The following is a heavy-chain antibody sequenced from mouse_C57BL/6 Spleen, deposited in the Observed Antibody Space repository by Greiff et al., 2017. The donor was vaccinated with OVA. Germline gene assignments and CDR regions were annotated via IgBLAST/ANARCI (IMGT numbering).Heavy chain of an antibody. D-gene: IGHD3-2*02. CDR2: ISSGSSTI. J-gene: IGHJ1*03. Sequence: VQLKESGGGLVKPGGSLKLSCAASGFTFSDYGMHWVRQAPEKGLEWVAYISSGSSTIYYADTVKGRFTISSDNAKNTLFLQMTSLRSEDTAMYYCARTSSGYYWYFDVWGTGTTVTVSS. CDR1: GFTFSDYG. V-gene: IGHV5-17*01. CDR3: ARTSSGYYWYFDV.